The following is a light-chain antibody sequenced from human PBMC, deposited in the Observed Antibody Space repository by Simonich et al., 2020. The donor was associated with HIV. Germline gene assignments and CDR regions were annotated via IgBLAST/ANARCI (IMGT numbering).Light chain of an antibody. CDR1: QCVSSN. J-gene: IGKJ1*01. CDR2: GAS. V-gene: IGKV3-15*01. Sequence: EIVVTQSPATLSVSPGQRATLSCRASQCVSSNLAWFQPKPGQAPRLLIYGASTGATGIPARFSGSGSGTEFTLTISSMQSEDVAVYYCQQYSKWPPWTFGQGTKVEIK. CDR3: QQYSKWPPWT.